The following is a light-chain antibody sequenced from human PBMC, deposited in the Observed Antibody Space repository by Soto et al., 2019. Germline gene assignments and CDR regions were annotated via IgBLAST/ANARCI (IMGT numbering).Light chain of an antibody. CDR2: GAS. CDR1: QSVSSN. CDR3: QQYNNWPCT. V-gene: IGKV3-15*01. J-gene: IGKJ1*01. Sequence: MTQSPSTLSVSPGERATLSCRASQSVSSNLAWYQQKPGQAPRLLIYGASTRATGIPARFSGSGSGTEFTLTISSLQSEDFAVYYCQQYNNWPCTFGQGTKVEIK.